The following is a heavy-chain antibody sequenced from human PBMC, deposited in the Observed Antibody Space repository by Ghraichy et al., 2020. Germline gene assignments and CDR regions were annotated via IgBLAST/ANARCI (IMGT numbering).Heavy chain of an antibody. CDR3: ARERRGYSYGSRLGLFDP. D-gene: IGHD5-18*01. V-gene: IGHV4-34*01. CDR2: INHSGST. J-gene: IGHJ5*02. Sequence: SETLSLTCAVYGGSFSGYYWSWIRQPPGKGLEWIGEINHSGSTNYNPSLKSRVTISVDTSKNQFSLKLSSVTAADTAVYYCARERRGYSYGSRLGLFDPWGQGTLVTVSS. CDR1: GGSFSGYY.